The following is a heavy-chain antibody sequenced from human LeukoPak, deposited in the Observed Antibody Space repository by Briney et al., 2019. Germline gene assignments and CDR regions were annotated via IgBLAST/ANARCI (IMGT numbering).Heavy chain of an antibody. CDR1: GLTFSSYA. D-gene: IGHD3-10*01. J-gene: IGHJ4*02. Sequence: GGSLRLSCAASGLTFSSYAMTWVRQAPGKGLEWVSDISGPGDSTYYADSVKGRFTISRDNSKNTLYLQMNSLRAEDTAVYYCAKAGARYGSGSPIDYWGQGTLVTVSS. CDR3: AKAGARYGSGSPIDY. CDR2: ISGPGDST. V-gene: IGHV3-23*01.